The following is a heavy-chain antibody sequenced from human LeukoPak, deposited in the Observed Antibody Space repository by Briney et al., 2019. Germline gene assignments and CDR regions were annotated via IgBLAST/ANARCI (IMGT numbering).Heavy chain of an antibody. V-gene: IGHV1-8*01. CDR2: MNPNSGNT. D-gene: IGHD6-13*01. Sequence: ASVKVSCKASGYTFTSYDINWVRQATGQGLEWMGWMNPNSGNTGYAQKFQGRVTMTRNTSISTAYMELSSLRSEDTAVYYCARWWGSSLNDYYYGMDVWGQGTTVTVSS. CDR3: ARWWGSSLNDYYYGMDV. J-gene: IGHJ6*02. CDR1: GYTFTSYD.